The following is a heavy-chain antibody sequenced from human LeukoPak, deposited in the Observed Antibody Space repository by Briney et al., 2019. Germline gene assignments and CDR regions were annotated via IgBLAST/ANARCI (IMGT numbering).Heavy chain of an antibody. Sequence: TGGSLRLSCAASGFTFSSYAMRWVRQAPGKGLEWVSAISGSGGSTYYADSVKGRFTISRDNSKNTLYLQMNSLRAEDTAVYYCAKGGIAARPGPTFFDYWGQGTLVTVSS. CDR2: ISGSGGST. D-gene: IGHD6-6*01. V-gene: IGHV3-23*01. J-gene: IGHJ4*02. CDR3: AKGGIAARPGPTFFDY. CDR1: GFTFSSYA.